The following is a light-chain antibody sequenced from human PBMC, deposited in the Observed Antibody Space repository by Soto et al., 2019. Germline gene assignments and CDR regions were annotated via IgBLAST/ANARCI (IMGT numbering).Light chain of an antibody. CDR2: KAS. CDR3: QQYNPSSRT. CDR1: QSISTW. J-gene: IGKJ1*01. V-gene: IGKV1-5*03. Sequence: DIQMTQAPSTLSAFVGDRVTITCXASQSISTWLAWYQQKPGKVPKLLIFKASSLQSGVPSRFSGSGSGTDFTLTISSLQPDDFATYYCQQYNPSSRTFGQGTKVDI.